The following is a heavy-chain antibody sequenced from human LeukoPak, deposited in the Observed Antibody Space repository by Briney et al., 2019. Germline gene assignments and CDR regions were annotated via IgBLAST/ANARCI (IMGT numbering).Heavy chain of an antibody. D-gene: IGHD3-16*02. V-gene: IGHV3-30*01. CDR1: GFTFSNYA. CDR3: ARPTPGGFSFLIDY. J-gene: IGHJ4*02. CDR2: ISNDGSDE. Sequence: PGGSLRLYCAASGFTFSNYAMHWVRQAPGQGLEWVAIISNDGSDERSADSVKGRFTISRDNSKNTLYLQMNSLRADDTAVYYCARPTPGGFSFLIDYWGQGTLVTVSS.